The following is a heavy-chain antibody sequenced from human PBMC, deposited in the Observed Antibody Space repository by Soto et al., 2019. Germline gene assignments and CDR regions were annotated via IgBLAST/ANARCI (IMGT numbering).Heavy chain of an antibody. Sequence: SETLSLTCTVSGGSISSYYWSWIRQPPGKGLDWIGYIYYSGSTNYNPSLKSRVTISVDTSKNQFSLKLSSVTAADTAVYYCARMTYYYDSSGYYPTGPFDPWGQGTLVTVSS. CDR3: ARMTYYYDSSGYYPTGPFDP. J-gene: IGHJ5*02. CDR1: GGSISSYY. D-gene: IGHD3-22*01. V-gene: IGHV4-59*01. CDR2: IYYSGST.